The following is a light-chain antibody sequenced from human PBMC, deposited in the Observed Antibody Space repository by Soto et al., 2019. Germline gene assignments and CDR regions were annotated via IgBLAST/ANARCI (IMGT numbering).Light chain of an antibody. Sequence: DIQMTQSPSSLSASVGDRVTITCRASQNIRVYLNWYQQKPGKAPKRLIYATSTLLSGVPSRFSGSGSGTDFSLTITSLQSEDFATYYCQQFFGTRYSFGQGTKLEIK. V-gene: IGKV1-39*01. CDR1: QNIRVY. CDR2: ATS. J-gene: IGKJ2*03. CDR3: QQFFGTRYS.